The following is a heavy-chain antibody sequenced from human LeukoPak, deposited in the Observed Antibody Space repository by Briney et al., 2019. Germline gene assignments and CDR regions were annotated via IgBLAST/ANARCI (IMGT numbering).Heavy chain of an antibody. Sequence: GGSLRLSCVASGFTVSSNYMSWVRQAPGKGLDWVSVIYSGGSTYYADSVKGRFTISRDNSKNTLYLQMNSLRAEDTAVYYCASGSGSYRTPYYYMDVWGTGTTVTVSS. J-gene: IGHJ6*03. CDR2: IYSGGST. D-gene: IGHD3-10*01. CDR1: GFTVSSNY. V-gene: IGHV3-53*01. CDR3: ASGSGSYRTPYYYMDV.